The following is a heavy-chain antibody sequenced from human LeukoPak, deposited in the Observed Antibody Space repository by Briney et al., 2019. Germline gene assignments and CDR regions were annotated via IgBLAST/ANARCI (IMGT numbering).Heavy chain of an antibody. J-gene: IGHJ6*03. V-gene: IGHV1-69*06. CDR2: IIPIFGTA. CDR3: ARWSDPLVRGVISPYYYYYMDV. Sequence: SVKVSCKASGGTFSSYAISWVRQAPGQGLEWMGGIIPIFGTANYAQKFQGRVTITADKSTSTAYMELSSLRSEDTAVYYCARWSDPLVRGVISPYYYYYMDVWGKGTTVTVSS. CDR1: GGTFSSYA. D-gene: IGHD3-10*01.